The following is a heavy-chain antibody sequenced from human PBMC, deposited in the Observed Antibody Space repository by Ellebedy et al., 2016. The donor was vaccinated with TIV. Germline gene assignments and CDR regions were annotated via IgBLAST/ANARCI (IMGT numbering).Heavy chain of an antibody. CDR3: VKALTAAAGIPYYFDY. J-gene: IGHJ4*02. Sequence: GESLKISCAASGLTFSSHAMSWVRQAPGKGLEWVSSITESGGNTYYADSVKGRFTISRDNSKDTLFLQMSSLKAEDTAVYYCVKALTAAAGIPYYFDYWGQGTLVTVSS. D-gene: IGHD6-13*01. CDR1: GLTFSSHA. V-gene: IGHV3-23*01. CDR2: ITESGGNT.